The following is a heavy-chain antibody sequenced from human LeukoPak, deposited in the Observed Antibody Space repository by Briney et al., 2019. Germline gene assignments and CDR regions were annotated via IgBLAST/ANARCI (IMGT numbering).Heavy chain of an antibody. V-gene: IGHV3-21*01. CDR1: GFTFSSYS. D-gene: IGHD3-22*01. J-gene: IGHJ4*02. CDR2: ISSSSSYI. CDR3: ATSGYYYDSSGYYYVY. Sequence: GGSLRLSCAASGFTFSSYSMNWVRQAPGKGLEWVSSISSSSSYIYYADSVKGRFTISRDNAKNSLYLQMNSLRAEDTAVYYCATSGYYYDSSGYYYVYWGQGTLVTVSS.